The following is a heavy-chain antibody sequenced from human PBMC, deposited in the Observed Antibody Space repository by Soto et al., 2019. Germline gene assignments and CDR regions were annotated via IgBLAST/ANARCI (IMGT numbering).Heavy chain of an antibody. Sequence: QVQLQESGPGLVKPSQTLSLTCTVSGDSISSSGYYWSWIRQHPGKGLEWIGCIYYSGSTYYNPSLKSRVTISVDTSKNQFSLKLSSVTAADTAVYYCARASAAGGFDYWGQGTLVTVSS. CDR3: ARASAAGGFDY. CDR2: IYYSGST. D-gene: IGHD6-13*01. V-gene: IGHV4-31*03. CDR1: GDSISSSGYY. J-gene: IGHJ4*02.